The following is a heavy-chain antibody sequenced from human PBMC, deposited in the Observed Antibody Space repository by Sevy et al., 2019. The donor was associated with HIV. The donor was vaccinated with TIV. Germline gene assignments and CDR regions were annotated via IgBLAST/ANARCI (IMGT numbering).Heavy chain of an antibody. Sequence: GGSLRLSCTASGFTFGDNTMTWFRQAPGKGLEWVGFIRSKAYGGTTEYATSVKGRFTISSDDSKSIAYLQMNSLKPEDTAVYYCTRERHYWGQGTLVTVSS. V-gene: IGHV3-49*03. J-gene: IGHJ4*02. CDR3: TRERHY. CDR1: GFTFGDNT. CDR2: IRSKAYGGTT.